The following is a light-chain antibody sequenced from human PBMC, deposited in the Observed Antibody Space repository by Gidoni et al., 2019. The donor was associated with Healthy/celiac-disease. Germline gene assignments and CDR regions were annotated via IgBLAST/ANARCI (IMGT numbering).Light chain of an antibody. CDR1: QILVYSDGNTY. CDR2: KVS. J-gene: IGKJ1*01. Sequence: DVVMTQSPLSLPVTLGQPASISCRSSQILVYSDGNTYLNWFQQRPGQSPRRLIYKVSNRDSGVPDRFSCSGSGTDFTLKISRVEAEDVGVYYCMQGTRWPPWTFGQGTKVEIK. V-gene: IGKV2-30*01. CDR3: MQGTRWPPWT.